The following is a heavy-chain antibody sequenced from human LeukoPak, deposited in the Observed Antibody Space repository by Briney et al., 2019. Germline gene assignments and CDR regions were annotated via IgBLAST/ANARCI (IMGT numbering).Heavy chain of an antibody. Sequence: GGSLRLSCAASGPTFSRDWMTWVRQAPGKGLEWVANIKKDGSEKYYVDSVKGRFTISRDNSKNTLYLQMNSLRAEDTAVYYCARVNSNFPLYYYYGMDVWGQGTTVTVSS. CDR2: IKKDGSEK. D-gene: IGHD4-11*01. V-gene: IGHV3-7*01. J-gene: IGHJ6*02. CDR1: GPTFSRDW. CDR3: ARVNSNFPLYYYYGMDV.